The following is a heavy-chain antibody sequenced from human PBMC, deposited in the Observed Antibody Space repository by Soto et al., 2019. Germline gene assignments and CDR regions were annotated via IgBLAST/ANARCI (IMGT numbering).Heavy chain of an antibody. CDR3: ARLPLNWSIYQLKLDY. D-gene: IGHD2-2*01. V-gene: IGHV4-59*01. CDR1: GGSFSGYY. J-gene: IGHJ4*02. CDR2: IYYSGST. Sequence: PSETLSLTCAVYGGSFSGYYWSWIRQPPGKGLEWIGYIYYSGSTNYNPSLKSRVTISVDTSKNQFSLKLSSVTAADTAVYYCARLPLNWSIYQLKLDYWGQGTLVTVSS.